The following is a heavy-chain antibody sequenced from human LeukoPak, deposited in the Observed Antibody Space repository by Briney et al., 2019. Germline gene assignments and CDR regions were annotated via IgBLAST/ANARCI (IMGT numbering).Heavy chain of an antibody. CDR1: GCTFSSYG. J-gene: IGHJ5*02. D-gene: IGHD3-16*02. V-gene: IGHV1-69*06. Sequence: ASVKVSCKASGCTFSSYGISWVRQAPGQGLEWMGGIIPFFGRADYAQKFQGRVSITADKSTSTPYMDLTSLKSEDTAVYYCARDNNDYVWGSYRYGFDPWGQGTLVTVSS. CDR2: IIPFFGRA. CDR3: ARDNNDYVWGSYRYGFDP.